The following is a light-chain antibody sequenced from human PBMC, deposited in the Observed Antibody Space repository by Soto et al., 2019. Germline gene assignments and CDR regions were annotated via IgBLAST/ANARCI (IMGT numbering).Light chain of an antibody. V-gene: IGKV1-39*01. Sequence: DIQMTQSPSSLSASVGDRVTITCRASQSISSYLNWYQQKPGKAPKLLIYAASSLQSGVPSRFSGSGSETDFTLTISTLQPEDCATYYCQQCYSTPPTFGQGTKLEIK. CDR2: AAS. CDR3: QQCYSTPPT. J-gene: IGKJ2*01. CDR1: QSISSY.